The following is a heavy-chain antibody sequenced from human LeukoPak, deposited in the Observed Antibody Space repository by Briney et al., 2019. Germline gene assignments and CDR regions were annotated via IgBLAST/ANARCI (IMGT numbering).Heavy chain of an antibody. CDR1: GGTFISYA. V-gene: IGHV1-18*01. J-gene: IGHJ6*03. CDR3: ARATKGDYYYYYMDV. D-gene: IGHD1-26*01. Sequence: ASVTVSCKASGGTFISYAISWVRQAPGQGLEWMGWISAYNGNTNYAQKLQGRVTMTTDTSTSTAYMELRSLRSDDTAVYYCARATKGDYYYYYMDVWGKGTTVTVSS. CDR2: ISAYNGNT.